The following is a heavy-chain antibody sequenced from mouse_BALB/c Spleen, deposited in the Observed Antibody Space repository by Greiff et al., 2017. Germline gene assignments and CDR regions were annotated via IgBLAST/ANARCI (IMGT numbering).Heavy chain of an antibody. CDR1: GFTFSSFG. V-gene: IGHV5-17*02. CDR3: ARWYPGELHGYAMDY. D-gene: IGHD1-1*01. Sequence: DVHLVESGGGLVQPGGSRKLSCAASGFTFSSFGMHWVRQAPEKGLEWVAYISSGSSTIYYADTVKGRFTIFRDNPKNTLFLQMTSLRSEDTAMYYCARWYPGELHGYAMDYWGQGTSVTVSS. CDR2: ISSGSSTI. J-gene: IGHJ4*01.